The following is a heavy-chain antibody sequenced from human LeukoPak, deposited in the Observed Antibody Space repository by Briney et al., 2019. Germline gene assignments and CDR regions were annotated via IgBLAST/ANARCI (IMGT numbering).Heavy chain of an antibody. V-gene: IGHV1-46*01. Sequence: ASVKVSCKVSGYTFTSYYMHWVRQAPGQGLEWMGIINPSGGSTSYAQKFQGRVTMTRDTSTSTVYMELSSLRSEDTAVYYCARDDYGGNSFDYWGQGTLVTVSS. CDR3: ARDDYGGNSFDY. CDR2: INPSGGST. D-gene: IGHD4-23*01. CDR1: GYTFTSYY. J-gene: IGHJ4*02.